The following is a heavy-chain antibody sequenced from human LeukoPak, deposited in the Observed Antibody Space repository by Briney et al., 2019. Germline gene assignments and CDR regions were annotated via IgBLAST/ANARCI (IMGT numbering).Heavy chain of an antibody. Sequence: GASVKVSCKASGYTFTSYAMHWVRQAPGQRLEWMGWINAGNGNTKYSQKFQGRVTITRDTSASTAYMELSSLRSEDTAVYYCARVDSWGTRGYCSGGSCYSPFDYWGQGTLVTVSS. CDR2: INAGNGNT. V-gene: IGHV1-3*01. CDR3: ARVDSWGTRGYCSGGSCYSPFDY. J-gene: IGHJ4*02. CDR1: GYTFTSYA. D-gene: IGHD2-15*01.